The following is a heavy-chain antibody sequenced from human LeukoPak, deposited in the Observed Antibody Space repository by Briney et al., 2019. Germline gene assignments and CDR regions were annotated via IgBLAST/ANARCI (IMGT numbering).Heavy chain of an antibody. CDR1: GFTFRSYW. CDR3: ARRGGATTYGYYYYYRDV. CDR2: IKQDGSEK. Sequence: TGGSLRLSCAASGFTFRSYWMSWVRQAPGKGLEWVANIKQDGSEKYYVDSVKGRFTISRDNAKNSLYLQMNSLRAEDTAVYYCARRGGATTYGYYYYYRDVGGKGPPVTISS. J-gene: IGHJ6*03. V-gene: IGHV3-7*01. D-gene: IGHD1-26*01.